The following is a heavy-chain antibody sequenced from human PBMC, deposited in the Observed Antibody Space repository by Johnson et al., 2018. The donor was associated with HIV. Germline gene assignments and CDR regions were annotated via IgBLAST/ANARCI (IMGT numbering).Heavy chain of an antibody. Sequence: QVQLVESGGGLVKPGGSLRLSCAAPGLTFSDYYMTWIRQAPGKGLEWVSYISSSGSTMYYADSVKGRFNISRDNAKNSLYLQMNSLRAEDTAVYYCARNGLIPAAKGVAFDIWGHGTTVTVSS. D-gene: IGHD2-2*01. CDR2: ISSSGSTM. J-gene: IGHJ3*02. CDR1: GLTFSDYY. CDR3: ARNGLIPAAKGVAFDI. V-gene: IGHV3-11*01.